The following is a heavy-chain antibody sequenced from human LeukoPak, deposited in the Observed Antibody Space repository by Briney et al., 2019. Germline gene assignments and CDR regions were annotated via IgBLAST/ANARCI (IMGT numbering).Heavy chain of an antibody. D-gene: IGHD3-9*01. V-gene: IGHV1-8*01. CDR3: ARGRGRNYDILTGYYYYYYGMDV. CDR2: MNPNSGNT. J-gene: IGHJ6*02. CDR1: GYTFTSYD. Sequence: GASVKVSCKASGYTFTSYDINWVRQATGQGLEWMGWMNPNSGNTGYAQKFQGRVTMTRNTSISTAYMELSSLSSEDTAVYYCARGRGRNYDILTGYYYYYYGMDVWGQGTTVTVSS.